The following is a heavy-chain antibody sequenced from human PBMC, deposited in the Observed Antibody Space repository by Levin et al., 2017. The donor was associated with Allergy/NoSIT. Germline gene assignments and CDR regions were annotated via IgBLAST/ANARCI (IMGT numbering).Heavy chain of an antibody. Sequence: GESLKISCAASGFTFSDYYMNWIRLTPGKGLEWVSHISSGGATYYADPVKGRFTISRDNAKNSLFLQMNSLQAEDTAVYYCARDLYTDGYNYVFDYWGHGTLVTVSS. D-gene: IGHD5-24*01. CDR2: ISSGGAT. J-gene: IGHJ4*01. CDR1: GFTFSDYY. CDR3: ARDLYTDGYNYVFDY. V-gene: IGHV3-11*01.